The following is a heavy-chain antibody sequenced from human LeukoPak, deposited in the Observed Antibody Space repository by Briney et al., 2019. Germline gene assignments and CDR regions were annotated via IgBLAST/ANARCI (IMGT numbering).Heavy chain of an antibody. Sequence: ASVKVSCKASGYTFTGYYMHWVRQAPGQGLEWMGWINPNSGGTNYAQNFQGRVTMTRDTSISTAYMELSRLRSDDTALYYCARLGGGYYGSGSYYYYYYYMDVWGKGTTVTVSS. D-gene: IGHD3-10*01. J-gene: IGHJ6*03. V-gene: IGHV1-2*02. CDR2: INPNSGGT. CDR3: ARLGGGYYGSGSYYYYYYYMDV. CDR1: GYTFTGYY.